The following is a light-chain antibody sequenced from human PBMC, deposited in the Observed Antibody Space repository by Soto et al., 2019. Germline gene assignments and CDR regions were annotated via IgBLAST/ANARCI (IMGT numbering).Light chain of an antibody. CDR2: LEGSGSY. J-gene: IGLJ3*02. CDR3: ETWDSSTQV. CDR1: SRHSSYI. V-gene: IGLV4-60*02. Sequence: QSVLTQSSSASASLGSSVKLTCTLSSRHSSYIIAWHQQQPGKAPRYLMKLEGSGSYNKGSEVPDRFSGSSSGADRYLTISNLQFEDEADYYCETWDSSTQVFGGGTKLTVL.